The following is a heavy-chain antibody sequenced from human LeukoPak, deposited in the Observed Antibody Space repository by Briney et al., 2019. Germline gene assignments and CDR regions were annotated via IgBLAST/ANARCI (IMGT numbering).Heavy chain of an antibody. J-gene: IGHJ6*02. D-gene: IGHD3-9*01. CDR1: GYTFTSYG. CDR2: ISAYNGST. CDR3: ARDDLVIGGYYYYGMDV. Sequence: GASVTVSCKASGYTFTSYGISWVRQAPGQGLEWMGWISAYNGSTNYAQKFQGRVTMTTHTSTSTAYMELRSLRSDDTAVYYCARDDLVIGGYYYYGMDVWGQGTTVTVSS. V-gene: IGHV1-18*01.